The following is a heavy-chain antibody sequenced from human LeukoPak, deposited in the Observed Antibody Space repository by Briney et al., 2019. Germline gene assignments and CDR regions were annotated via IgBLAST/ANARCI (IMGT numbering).Heavy chain of an antibody. J-gene: IGHJ4*02. Sequence: QPGGSLRLSCAASGFTFSNYAMSWVRQAPGKGLEWVSAISGSGGSTYYADSVKGRFTISRDNSKNTLYLQMNSLRAEDTAVYYCARAYYGSGSYYNGISLVDYWGQGTLVTVSS. D-gene: IGHD3-10*01. CDR3: ARAYYGSGSYYNGISLVDY. CDR2: ISGSGGST. V-gene: IGHV3-23*01. CDR1: GFTFSNYA.